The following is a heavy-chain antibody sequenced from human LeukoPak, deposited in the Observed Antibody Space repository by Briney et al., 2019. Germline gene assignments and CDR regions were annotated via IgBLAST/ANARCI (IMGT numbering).Heavy chain of an antibody. CDR3: AKTTGRADYSSDGGYYGLDV. D-gene: IGHD4-11*01. J-gene: IGHJ6*02. V-gene: IGHV3-74*01. CDR2: INSDGRRT. Sequence: GGSLRLSCAASGFTLSSYWIHWVRHAPGKGLVWVSRINSDGRRTTYADSMKGRFTISRDNAKNTLYLQMNSLRTEDTAVYYCAKTTGRADYSSDGGYYGLDVWGQGTTVTVSS. CDR1: GFTLSSYW.